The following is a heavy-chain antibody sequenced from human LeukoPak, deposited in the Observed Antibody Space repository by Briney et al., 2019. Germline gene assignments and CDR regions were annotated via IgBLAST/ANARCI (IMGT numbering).Heavy chain of an antibody. CDR2: ISRTGTPI. J-gene: IGHJ4*02. CDR3: ARDEGFGEQIDY. Sequence: GGSLRLSCAISGFTFSDYYMTWVRQAPGKGLEWISHISRTGTPIYYADSVKGRFTISRDNAKNSLYLQMNNLRAADTAVYYCARDEGFGEQIDYWGQGTLVTVSS. D-gene: IGHD3-10*01. CDR1: GFTFSDYY. V-gene: IGHV3-11*01.